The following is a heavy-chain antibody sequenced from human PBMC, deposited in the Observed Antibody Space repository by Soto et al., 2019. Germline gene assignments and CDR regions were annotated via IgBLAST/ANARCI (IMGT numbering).Heavy chain of an antibody. J-gene: IGHJ4*02. V-gene: IGHV1-46*03. D-gene: IGHD3-10*01. CDR2: IKPFDGSR. CDR1: GYIFTSYY. CDR3: SREDPGETSPFDR. Sequence: QVELVQSGAEVKKPGASVKVSCKASGYIFTSYYLHWVRQAPGQGLEWMGWIKPFDGSRMIAQSFQGRATFSREPTTSTVYMELSSLRSVDTAVYYRSREDPGETSPFDRWGQGTLVTVSS.